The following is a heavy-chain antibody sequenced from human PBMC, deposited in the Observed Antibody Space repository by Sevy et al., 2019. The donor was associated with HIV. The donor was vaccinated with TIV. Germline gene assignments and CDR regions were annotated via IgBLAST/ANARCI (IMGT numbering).Heavy chain of an antibody. CDR1: GYTFTSYY. V-gene: IGHV1-46*01. Sequence: ASMKVSCKASGYTFTSYYMHWVRQAPGQGLEWMGIINPSGGSTSYAQKFQGRVTMTRDTSTSTVYMELSSLRSEDTAVYYCARTNIAAAGTAYYYGMDVWGQGTTVTVSS. J-gene: IGHJ6*02. CDR3: ARTNIAAAGTAYYYGMDV. D-gene: IGHD6-13*01. CDR2: INPSGGST.